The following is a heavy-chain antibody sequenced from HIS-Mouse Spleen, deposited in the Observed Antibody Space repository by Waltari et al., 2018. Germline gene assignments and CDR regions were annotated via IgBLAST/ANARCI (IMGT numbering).Heavy chain of an antibody. D-gene: IGHD1-26*01. CDR3: AKVAVGATNPLDY. Sequence: EVQLLESRGGLVQPGGSLRLSCAASGFTFSSYAMSWVRQAPGEGLEWVSAISGSGGSTYYADSVKGRFTISRDNSKNTLYLQMNSLRAEDTAVYYCAKVAVGATNPLDYWGQGTLVTVSS. J-gene: IGHJ4*02. CDR2: ISGSGGST. CDR1: GFTFSSYA. V-gene: IGHV3-23*01.